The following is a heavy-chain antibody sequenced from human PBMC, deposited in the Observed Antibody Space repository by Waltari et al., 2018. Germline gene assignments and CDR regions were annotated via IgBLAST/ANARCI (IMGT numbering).Heavy chain of an antibody. CDR2: IIPILSIA. J-gene: IGHJ4*02. D-gene: IGHD2-15*01. Sequence: QVQLVQSGAEVKKPGSSVKVSCKASGGTFSSYAISWVRQAPGQGLEWMGGIIPILSIANYAQKFQGRVTITADKSTSTAYMELSSLRSEDTAVYYCARARTMVVTRGFDYWGQGTLVTVSS. V-gene: IGHV1-69*10. CDR3: ARARTMVVTRGFDY. CDR1: GGTFSSYA.